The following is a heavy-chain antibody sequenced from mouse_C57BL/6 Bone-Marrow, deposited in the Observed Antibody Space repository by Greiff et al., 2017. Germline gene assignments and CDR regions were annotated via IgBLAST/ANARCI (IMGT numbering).Heavy chain of an antibody. CDR1: GFTFSSYG. CDR2: ISSGGSYT. CDR3: ARREVTTVVAPFDY. J-gene: IGHJ2*01. D-gene: IGHD1-1*01. Sequence: EVMLVESGGDLVKPGGSLKLSCAASGFTFSSYGMSWVRQTPDKRLEWVATISSGGSYTYYPDSVKGRFTISRDNAKNTLYLKMSSLKSEDTAMYYCARREVTTVVAPFDYWGQGTTLTVSS. V-gene: IGHV5-6*01.